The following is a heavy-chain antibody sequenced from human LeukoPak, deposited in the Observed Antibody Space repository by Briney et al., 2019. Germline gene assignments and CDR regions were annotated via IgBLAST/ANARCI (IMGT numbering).Heavy chain of an antibody. V-gene: IGHV4-34*01. CDR2: INHSGST. CDR1: GGSFSGYY. CDR3: ARGVPPDFWSGYPYFDY. D-gene: IGHD3-3*01. Sequence: SETLSLTCAVYGGSFSGYYWSWIRQPPGKGLEWIGEINHSGSTNYNPSLKSRVTISVDTSKNQFSLKLSSVTAADTAVYYCARGVPPDFWSGYPYFDYWGQGTLVTVSS. J-gene: IGHJ4*02.